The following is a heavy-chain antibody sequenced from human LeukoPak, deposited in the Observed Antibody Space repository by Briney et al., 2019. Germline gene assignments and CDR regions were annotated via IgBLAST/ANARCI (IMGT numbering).Heavy chain of an antibody. J-gene: IGHJ6*04. D-gene: IGHD3-3*02. CDR1: GFIFIGYG. CDR2: IRPDGHNK. CDR3: AKEGAASWDVDV. V-gene: IGHV3-30*02. Sequence: PGGSLRPSCAASGFIFIGYGMHWVRQAPGKGPEWVAFIRPDGHNKYYADSVKGRFMISRDNSKNTVDLQMNSLRGDDTAMYYCAKEGAASWDVDVWGKGTTVTVSS.